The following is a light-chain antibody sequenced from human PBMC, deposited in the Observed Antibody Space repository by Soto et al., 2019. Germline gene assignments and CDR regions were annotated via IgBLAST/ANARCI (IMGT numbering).Light chain of an antibody. J-gene: IGLJ3*02. Sequence: QSVLTQPPSVSEAPRQRVTISCSGSSSNIGNNVVSWYQQLPGKSPKLLIYYDDLLPSGVADRFSGSKSGTSASLAISGLQSEDEADYFCVAWDDILNGPVFGGETKLTVL. CDR2: YDD. V-gene: IGLV1-36*01. CDR3: VAWDDILNGPV. CDR1: SSNIGNNV.